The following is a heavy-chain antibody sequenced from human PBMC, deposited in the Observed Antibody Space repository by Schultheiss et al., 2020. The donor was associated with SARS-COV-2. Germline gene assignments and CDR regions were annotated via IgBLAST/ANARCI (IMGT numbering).Heavy chain of an antibody. V-gene: IGHV4-31*03. Sequence: SQTLSLTCTVSNGSISSVGSFWSWIRQRPGKGLEWIGYIYYSGSTYYNPSLLSRVVISVDTSKNQFSLKLSSVTAADTAVYYCACSGTTGTTFDYWGQGTLVTVSS. CDR1: NGSISSVGSF. CDR3: ACSGTTGTTFDY. D-gene: IGHD1-1*01. CDR2: IYYSGST. J-gene: IGHJ4*02.